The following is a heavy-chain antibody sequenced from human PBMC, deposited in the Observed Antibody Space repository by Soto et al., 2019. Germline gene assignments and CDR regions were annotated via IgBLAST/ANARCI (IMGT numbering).Heavy chain of an antibody. CDR2: ISSSSSYI. Sequence: GSLTLSCAASGFTCSGYSMNGVRQAPGKGLEWVSSISSSSSYIYYADSVKGRFTISRDNAKNSLYLQMNSLRAEDTAVYYCARGGAVGYYYYYGMDVWGQGTTVTVSS. CDR1: GFTCSGYS. D-gene: IGHD6-19*01. V-gene: IGHV3-21*01. J-gene: IGHJ6*02. CDR3: ARGGAVGYYYYYGMDV.